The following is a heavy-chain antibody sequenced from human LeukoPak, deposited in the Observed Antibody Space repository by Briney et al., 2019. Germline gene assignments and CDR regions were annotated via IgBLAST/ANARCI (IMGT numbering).Heavy chain of an antibody. CDR3: AKEGGPRLAVAGTFFDY. Sequence: GGSLRLSCAASGFTFSSYAMSWVRQAPGKGLEWVPAISGSGGSTYYAGSVKGRFTISRDNSKNTLYLQMNSLRAEDTAVYYCAKEGGPRLAVAGTFFDYWGQGTLVTVSS. CDR2: ISGSGGST. D-gene: IGHD6-19*01. V-gene: IGHV3-23*01. CDR1: GFTFSSYA. J-gene: IGHJ4*02.